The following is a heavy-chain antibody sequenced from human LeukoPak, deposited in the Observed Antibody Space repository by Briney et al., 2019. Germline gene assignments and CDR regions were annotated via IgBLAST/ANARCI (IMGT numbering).Heavy chain of an antibody. J-gene: IGHJ3*02. V-gene: IGHV4-59*11. CDR3: ARDANDAFDI. CDR2: ISYIGST. Sequence: SETLSLTCTVAGGSISSHYWSWIRQPPGEGLEWIGYISYIGSTKYNPSLKSRVTISVDTSKNQFSLKVTSVTAADTAVYYCARDANDAFDIWGQGTMVTVSS. CDR1: GGSISSHY.